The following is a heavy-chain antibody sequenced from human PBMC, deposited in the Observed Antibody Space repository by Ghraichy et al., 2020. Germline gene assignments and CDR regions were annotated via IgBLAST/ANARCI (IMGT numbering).Heavy chain of an antibody. CDR2: IRNKANNYAT. V-gene: IGHV3-73*01. CDR3: TSWKSGYYAAPWGFDL. Sequence: LTCAASGFTFSGSAMHWVRQASGKGLEWVGRIRNKANNYATAYAASVKGRFTISRDDSKNTAYLQMNSLKTEDTAVYYCTSWKSGYYAAPWGFDLWGRGTLVTVSS. J-gene: IGHJ2*01. D-gene: IGHD3-3*01. CDR1: GFTFSGSA.